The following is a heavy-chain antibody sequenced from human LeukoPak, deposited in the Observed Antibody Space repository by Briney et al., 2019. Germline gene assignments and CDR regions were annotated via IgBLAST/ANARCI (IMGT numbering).Heavy chain of an antibody. J-gene: IGHJ4*02. D-gene: IGHD3-22*01. CDR1: GFTFDDYA. CDR3: AKSARHHYYDSSGYWGDFDY. V-gene: IGHV3-43D*03. Sequence: PGGSLRLSCAASGFTFDDYAMHWVRQAPGKGLEGVSLISWDGGSTYYADSVKGRFTISRDNSKNSLYLQMNSLRAEDTALYYCAKSARHHYYDSSGYWGDFDYWGQGTLVTVSS. CDR2: ISWDGGST.